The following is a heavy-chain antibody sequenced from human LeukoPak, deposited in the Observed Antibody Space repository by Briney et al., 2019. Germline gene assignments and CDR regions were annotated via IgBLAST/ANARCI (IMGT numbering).Heavy chain of an antibody. Sequence: GSLRLSCAASGFTFSSYAMHWVRQAPGKGLEYVSAISSNGGSTYYANSVKGRFTISRDNSKNTLYLQMGSLRAEDMAVYYCARAYGSGSGIDYYYYHYMDVWGKGTTVTISS. CDR1: GFTFSSYA. V-gene: IGHV3-64*01. J-gene: IGHJ6*03. CDR2: ISSNGGST. D-gene: IGHD3-10*01. CDR3: ARAYGSGSGIDYYYYHYMDV.